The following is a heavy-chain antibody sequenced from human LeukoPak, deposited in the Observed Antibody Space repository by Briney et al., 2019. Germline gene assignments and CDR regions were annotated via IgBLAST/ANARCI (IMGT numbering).Heavy chain of an antibody. CDR3: ASSDGYNAE. CDR2: ISTSGSTI. D-gene: IGHD5-24*01. Sequence: PGGSLRLSCAASGFTFSDYYMSWVRQAPGKGLEWLSYISTSGSTIYYADSVKGRFTISRDNAKNSLFLQMNSLRAEDTAVYYCASSDGYNAEWGQGTLVTVSS. CDR1: GFTFSDYY. J-gene: IGHJ4*02. V-gene: IGHV3-11*01.